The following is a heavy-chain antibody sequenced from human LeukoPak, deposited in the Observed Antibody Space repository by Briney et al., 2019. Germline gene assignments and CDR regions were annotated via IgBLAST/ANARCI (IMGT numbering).Heavy chain of an antibody. D-gene: IGHD6-19*01. CDR3: ARGKAVADYYYYYGMDV. V-gene: IGHV1-69*13. Sequence: ASVKVSCKASAGTFSSYAISWVRQAPGQGLEWMGGIIPIFGTANYAQKFQGRVTTTADESTSTAYMELSSLRSEDTAVYYCARGKAVADYYYYYGMDVWGKGTTVTVSS. J-gene: IGHJ6*04. CDR2: IIPIFGTA. CDR1: AGTFSSYA.